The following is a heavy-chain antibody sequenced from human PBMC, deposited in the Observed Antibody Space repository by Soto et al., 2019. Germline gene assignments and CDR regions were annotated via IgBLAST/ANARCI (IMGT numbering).Heavy chain of an antibody. CDR3: ARHGNGATSE. Sequence: QVQLQESGPGLVKPSETLSLTCTVSSGSIINYYWSWIRQPPGKGLEWIGYIYYSGTTWYNPSLKCRVIISVDTSKNQFSLNLNSVTAADTAVYYCARHGNGATSEWGQGTLVTVSS. D-gene: IGHD5-12*01. CDR2: IYYSGTT. J-gene: IGHJ4*02. V-gene: IGHV4-59*08. CDR1: SGSIINYY.